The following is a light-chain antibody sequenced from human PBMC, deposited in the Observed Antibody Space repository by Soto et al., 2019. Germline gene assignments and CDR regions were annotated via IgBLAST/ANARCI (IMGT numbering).Light chain of an antibody. CDR3: QQYYSYMWT. J-gene: IGKJ1*01. CDR1: QGIETY. V-gene: IGKV1-17*01. Sequence: DIQMTQSPSSLSASVGDRVSITCRTSQGIETYLNWYQQKSGKAPKLLIYAASSLQSGAPSRFGGSGSGTEFTLTISSLQPDDFATYYCQQYYSYMWTFGQGTKVDIK. CDR2: AAS.